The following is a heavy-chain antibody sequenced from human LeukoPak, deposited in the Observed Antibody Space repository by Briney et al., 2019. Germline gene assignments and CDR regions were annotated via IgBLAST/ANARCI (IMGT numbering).Heavy chain of an antibody. CDR3: ASLTKYYDILTGYYLDAFDI. Sequence: TSETLSLTCAVYGGSFSGYYWSWIRQPPGKGLEWIGEINHSGSTNYNPSLKSRVTISVDTSKNQFSLKLSSVTAADTAVYYCASLTKYYDILTGYYLDAFDIWGQGTMVTVSS. CDR1: GGSFSGYY. CDR2: INHSGST. V-gene: IGHV4-34*01. J-gene: IGHJ3*02. D-gene: IGHD3-9*01.